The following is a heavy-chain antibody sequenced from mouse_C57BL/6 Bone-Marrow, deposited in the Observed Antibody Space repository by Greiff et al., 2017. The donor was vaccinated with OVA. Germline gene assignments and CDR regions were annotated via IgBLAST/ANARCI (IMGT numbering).Heavy chain of an antibody. J-gene: IGHJ3*01. V-gene: IGHV2-3*01. CDR3: AKPYSNYWLGLAY. CDR2: IWGDGGT. Sequence: VKLMESGPGLVAPSQCLSITCTVSGFSFTSYGVSWVRQPPGQGLEWLGVIWGDGGTKYHSALISRLSISKDNSKSQVFLKLNSLQTDDTATYYCAKPYSNYWLGLAYWGQGTLVTVSA. D-gene: IGHD2-5*01. CDR1: GFSFTSYG.